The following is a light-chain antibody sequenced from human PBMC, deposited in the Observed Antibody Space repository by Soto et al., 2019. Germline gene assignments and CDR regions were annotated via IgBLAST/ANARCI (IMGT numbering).Light chain of an antibody. Sequence: QSVLTQPASVSGSPGQSITISCTGTSSDVGAYSYVSWYQQHPGKAPKLMIYDVSNRPSGVSNRFSGSKSGNTASLTISGLQAEDEADYYCSSYRNSSTLYVFGTGTKDTDL. J-gene: IGLJ1*01. CDR1: SSDVGAYSY. CDR3: SSYRNSSTLYV. CDR2: DVS. V-gene: IGLV2-14*01.